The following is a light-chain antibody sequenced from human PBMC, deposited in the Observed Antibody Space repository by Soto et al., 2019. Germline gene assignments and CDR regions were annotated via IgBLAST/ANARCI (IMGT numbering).Light chain of an antibody. CDR2: STN. CDR3: VLYMGSGIFWV. Sequence: QAVVTQEPSFSVSPGGTVTLTCGLSSGSVSTSYYPSWYQQTPGQAPRTLIYSTNTRSSGVPDRFSGSILGNKAALTITGAQADEESDYYCVLYMGSGIFWVFGGGTKLTVL. J-gene: IGLJ3*02. V-gene: IGLV8-61*01. CDR1: SGSVSTSYY.